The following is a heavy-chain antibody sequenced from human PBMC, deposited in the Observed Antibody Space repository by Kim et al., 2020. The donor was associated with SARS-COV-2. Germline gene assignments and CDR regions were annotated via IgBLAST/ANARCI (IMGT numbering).Heavy chain of an antibody. CDR2: LYHSGST. D-gene: IGHD5-12*01. V-gene: IGHV4-30-2*01. J-gene: IGHJ4*02. Sequence: SETLSLTCAVSGGSINNGGYSWNWIRQPPGKGLEWIGYLYHSGSTYYNPSLRIRVSMSVDMSKNQFSLKLNFVTAADTAVYYCARGSYSGYDFDFDYWGQGTLVTVSS. CDR3: ARGSYSGYDFDFDY. CDR1: GGSINNGGYS.